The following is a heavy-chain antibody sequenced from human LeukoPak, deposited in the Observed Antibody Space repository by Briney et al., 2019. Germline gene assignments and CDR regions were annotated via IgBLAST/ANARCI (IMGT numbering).Heavy chain of an antibody. CDR3: AREVLVYGLDV. CDR2: NNPSSGVT. J-gene: IGHJ6*04. CDR1: GYDFTGHY. D-gene: IGHD3-3*02. Sequence: ASVKVSCKASGYDFTGHYIHWVRQAPGQGLEWMGWNNPSSGVTIYTQKFQGRVTMTRDTAITTAYMELRRLESDDTAVYYCAREVLVYGLDVWGNGTTVIVSA. V-gene: IGHV1-2*02.